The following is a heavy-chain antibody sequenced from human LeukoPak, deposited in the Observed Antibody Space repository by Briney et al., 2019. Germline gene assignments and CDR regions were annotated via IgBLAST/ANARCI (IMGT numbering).Heavy chain of an antibody. Sequence: ASVKVSCKAPNYTFNSYGISWVRQAPGQGLEWMGWISAYNGNTNYAQKLQGRVTMTTDTSTSTAYMELRSLRSDDTAVYYCARDIAVAAIIPPYFDYWGQGTLVTVSS. CDR1: NYTFNSYG. CDR3: ARDIAVAAIIPPYFDY. D-gene: IGHD6-19*01. J-gene: IGHJ4*02. V-gene: IGHV1-18*01. CDR2: ISAYNGNT.